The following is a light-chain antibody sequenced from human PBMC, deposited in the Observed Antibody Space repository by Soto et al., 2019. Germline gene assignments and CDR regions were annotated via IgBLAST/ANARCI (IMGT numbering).Light chain of an antibody. J-gene: IGLJ2*01. V-gene: IGLV2-11*01. CDR2: DVS. CDR3: CSYAGSYTVV. CDR1: SSAVGGYNH. Sequence: QSALTQPRSVSGSPGQSVTISCTGTSSAVGGYNHVAWYQQHPGKAPKLMINDVSKRPSGVPDRFSGSKSGNTASLTISGLQAEDEADYYCCSYAGSYTVVFGGGTKLTVL.